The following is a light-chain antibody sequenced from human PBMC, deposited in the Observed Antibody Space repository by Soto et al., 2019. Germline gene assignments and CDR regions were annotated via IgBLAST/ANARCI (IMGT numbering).Light chain of an antibody. J-gene: IGLJ2*01. V-gene: IGLV1-51*01. CDR2: DNN. CDR3: GTWDTSLSAEVV. CDR1: SSNIGNNY. Sequence: QSVLTQPPSVSAAPGQKVTISCSGSSSNIGNNYVSWYQQLPGTAPKLLIYDNNKGPSGIPDRFSGSKSDTSATLDITGLQTGDEADYYCGTWDTSLSAEVVFGGGTKLTVL.